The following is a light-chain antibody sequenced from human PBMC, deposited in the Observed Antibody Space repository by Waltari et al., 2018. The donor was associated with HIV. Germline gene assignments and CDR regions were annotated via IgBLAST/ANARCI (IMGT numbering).Light chain of an antibody. J-gene: IGLJ3*02. Sequence: QSVLTQPPSLSAAPGQTVTIACSGSSSNIGNNSVSWYQQVTGAAPNPVLYDNKERPSGIRDRFSGSKSGTSATLDITGLQPGDEADYYCGTWDSGKNVWVFGGGTKLTVL. CDR1: SSNIGNNS. CDR3: GTWDSGKNVWV. V-gene: IGLV1-51*01. CDR2: DNK.